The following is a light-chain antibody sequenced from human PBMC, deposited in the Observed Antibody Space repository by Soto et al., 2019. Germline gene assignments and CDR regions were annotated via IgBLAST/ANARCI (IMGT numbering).Light chain of an antibody. Sequence: DIVMTQSPGSLSVSPGVRATLSCKASQSVSSNLAWYQQKHGQAPRLVIYGASTRATGISARFSGSVSGTEFTLSISSLQSEDSAVYSCQQYYVWPLTFGPVTKVDIK. CDR1: QSVSSN. V-gene: IGKV3-15*01. J-gene: IGKJ3*01. CDR2: GAS. CDR3: QQYYVWPLT.